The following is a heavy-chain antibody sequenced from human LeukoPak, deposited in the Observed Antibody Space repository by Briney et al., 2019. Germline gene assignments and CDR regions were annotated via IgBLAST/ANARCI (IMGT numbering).Heavy chain of an antibody. CDR1: GGSISSGSYY. V-gene: IGHV4-61*02. CDR3: AREGLAARRGAFDI. D-gene: IGHD6-6*01. J-gene: IGHJ3*02. Sequence: PSQTLSLTCTVSGGSISSGSYYWSWIRQPAGKGLEWIGRIYTSGSTNYNPSLKSRVTISVDTSKNQFSLKLSSVTAADTAIYYCAREGLAARRGAFDIWGQGTVVSVSS. CDR2: IYTSGST.